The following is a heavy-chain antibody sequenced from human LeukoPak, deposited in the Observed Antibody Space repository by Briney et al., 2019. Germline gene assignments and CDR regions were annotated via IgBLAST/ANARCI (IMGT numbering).Heavy chain of an antibody. CDR2: VASDGSHT. D-gene: IGHD6-19*01. Sequence: GRSLRLSCAASGFTFSTYFMHWVRQAPGKGLEWVADVASDGSHTFYVESVKGRFTISRDNSKNTLYLQMNGLRAEDTAVYYCAKIAVAGSYGMDVWGQGTTVTVSS. CDR3: AKIAVAGSYGMDV. CDR1: GFTFSTYF. V-gene: IGHV3-30-3*02. J-gene: IGHJ6*02.